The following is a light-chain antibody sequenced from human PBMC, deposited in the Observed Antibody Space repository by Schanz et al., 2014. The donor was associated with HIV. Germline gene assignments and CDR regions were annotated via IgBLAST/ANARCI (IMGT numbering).Light chain of an antibody. CDR1: SSNVGGYDY. CDR3: CSYAGSSTYV. CDR2: DVS. V-gene: IGLV2-14*03. Sequence: QSALTQPASVSGSPGQSITISCTGTSSNVGGYDYVSWYQQHPGKAPKLIIYDVSNRPSGISYRFSGSKSGTSASLAITGLQAEDEADYYCCSYAGSSTYVFGTGTKLTVL. J-gene: IGLJ1*01.